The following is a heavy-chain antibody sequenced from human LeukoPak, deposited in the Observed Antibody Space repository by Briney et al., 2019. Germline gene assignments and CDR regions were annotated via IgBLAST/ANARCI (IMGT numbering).Heavy chain of an antibody. J-gene: IGHJ4*02. D-gene: IGHD6-13*01. CDR1: GYSISSGYY. V-gene: IGHV4-38-2*02. Sequence: SETLSLTCIVSGYSISSGYYWGWIRQPPGKGPEWIGSIYYSGSTYYNPSLKSRVTISVDTSKNQFSLKLSSVTAADTAVYYCARVSTAAGGTGLGFDYWGQGTLVTVSS. CDR2: IYYSGST. CDR3: ARVSTAAGGTGLGFDY.